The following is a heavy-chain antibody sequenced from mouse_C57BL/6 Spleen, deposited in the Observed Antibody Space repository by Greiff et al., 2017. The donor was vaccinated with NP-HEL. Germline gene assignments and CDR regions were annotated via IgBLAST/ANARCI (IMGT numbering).Heavy chain of an antibody. Sequence: QVQLQQPGAELVKPGASVKLSCKASGYTFTSYWMQWVKQRPGQGLEWIGEIDPSDSYTNYNQKFKGKATLTVDTSSSTAYMQLSSLTSEDSAVYYCARGYYGSSYGYFDVRGTGTTVTVSS. CDR3: ARGYYGSSYGYFDV. CDR2: IDPSDSYT. CDR1: GYTFTSYW. V-gene: IGHV1-50*01. D-gene: IGHD1-1*01. J-gene: IGHJ1*03.